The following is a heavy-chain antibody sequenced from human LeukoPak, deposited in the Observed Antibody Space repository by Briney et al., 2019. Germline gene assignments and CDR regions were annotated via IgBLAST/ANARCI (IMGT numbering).Heavy chain of an antibody. Sequence: SETLSLTCTVSGDSISSYYWSWIRQPPGKGLEWIGHIYYSGSTNYNPSLKSRVTISLDTSKNQFSLKLSSVTAADTAVYYCARDGSSGWYYFDYWGQGTRVTVSS. J-gene: IGHJ4*02. V-gene: IGHV4-59*01. D-gene: IGHD6-19*01. CDR2: IYYSGST. CDR3: ARDGSSGWYYFDY. CDR1: GDSISSYY.